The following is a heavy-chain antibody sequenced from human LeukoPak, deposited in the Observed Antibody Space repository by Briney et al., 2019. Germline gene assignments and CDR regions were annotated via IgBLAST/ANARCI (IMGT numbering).Heavy chain of an antibody. D-gene: IGHD3-16*02. Sequence: ASVKVSCKASGYTFTSYDINWVRQATGQGLEWMGWMNPNSGNTGYAQKFQGRVTMTRNTSISTAYMELNSLRSEDTAVYYCARLPVTEYVWGSYRDYWGQGTLVTVSS. J-gene: IGHJ4*02. CDR1: GYTFTSYD. V-gene: IGHV1-8*01. CDR3: ARLPVTEYVWGSYRDY. CDR2: MNPNSGNT.